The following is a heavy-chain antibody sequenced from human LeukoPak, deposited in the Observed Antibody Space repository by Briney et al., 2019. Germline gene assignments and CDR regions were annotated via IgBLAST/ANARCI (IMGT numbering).Heavy chain of an antibody. V-gene: IGHV3-30*02. CDR1: GFTFSSYG. D-gene: IGHD3-22*01. J-gene: IGHJ4*02. Sequence: PGGSLRLSCAASGFTFSSYGMHWVRQAPGKGLEWAAFIRYDGSNKYYADSVKGRFTISRDNFKNTLYLQMNSLRAADTAVYYCAKWAYYYDSSGYYLDYWGQGTLVTVSS. CDR3: AKWAYYYDSSGYYLDY. CDR2: IRYDGSNK.